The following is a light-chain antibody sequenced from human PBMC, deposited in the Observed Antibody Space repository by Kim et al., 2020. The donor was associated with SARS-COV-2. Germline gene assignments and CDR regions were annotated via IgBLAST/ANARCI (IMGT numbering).Light chain of an antibody. CDR2: GAS. V-gene: IGKV1-6*01. CDR1: HDIRGD. J-gene: IGKJ2*01. CDR3: LQDHTYPYT. Sequence: AIQMTQSPSYLSASVGDRVTITCRASHDIRGDLGWYQHKPGKAPKLLISGASSLQSGVTSRFSGSGSGTAFTLTISSLQPEDFATYYCLQDHTYPYTFGQGTKLEI.